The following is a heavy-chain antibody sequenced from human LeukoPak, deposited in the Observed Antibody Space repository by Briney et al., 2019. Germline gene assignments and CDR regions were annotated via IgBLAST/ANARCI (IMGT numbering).Heavy chain of an antibody. D-gene: IGHD2-15*01. CDR2: VNPNSGHT. J-gene: IGHJ4*02. CDR3: ARGAPGSYCSGGSCPYFDY. V-gene: IGHV1-8*01. Sequence: ASVKVSCKPSGYTFTGYDVNWVRQATGQGLEWMGWVNPNSGHTGYAQKFQGRVTMTTNTSISTAYMELSSPRSEDTAVYYCARGAPGSYCSGGSCPYFDYWGQGTLVSVSS. CDR1: GYTFTGYD.